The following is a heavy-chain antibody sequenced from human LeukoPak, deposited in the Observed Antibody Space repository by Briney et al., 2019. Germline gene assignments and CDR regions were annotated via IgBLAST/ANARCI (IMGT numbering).Heavy chain of an antibody. CDR1: GFTFISYA. D-gene: IGHD3-10*01. V-gene: IGHV3-30*14. CDR3: ARSPPSGAYYYGSGSYFDY. J-gene: IGHJ4*02. CDR2: ISFHGTDT. Sequence: GGSLRLSCAASGFTFISYAIHWVRQAPGKGLEWVAVISFHGTDTFYADSVKGRFTISRDNSKNTLYLQMNSLRAEDTAVYYCARSPPSGAYYYGSGSYFDYWGQGTLVTVSS.